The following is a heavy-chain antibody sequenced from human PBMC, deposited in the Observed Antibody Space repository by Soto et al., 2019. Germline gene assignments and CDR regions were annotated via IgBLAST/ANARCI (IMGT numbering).Heavy chain of an antibody. D-gene: IGHD2-2*01. CDR1: GYSFTSYW. CDR3: ARHTHPGYCSSTSCHYYYYYYMDV. Sequence: RGASLKISCKGSGYSFTSYWIGWVRQMPGKGLEWMGIIYPGDSDTRYSPSFQGQVTISADKSISTAYLQWSSLKASDTAMYYCARHTHPGYCSSTSCHYYYYYYMDVWGKGTTVTVSS. J-gene: IGHJ6*03. V-gene: IGHV5-51*01. CDR2: IYPGDSDT.